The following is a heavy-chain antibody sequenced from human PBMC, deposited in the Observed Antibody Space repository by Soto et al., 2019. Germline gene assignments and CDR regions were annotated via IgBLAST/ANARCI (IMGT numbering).Heavy chain of an antibody. CDR2: ISYDGSNK. V-gene: IGHV3-30-3*01. D-gene: IGHD2-2*01. CDR3: ARSWIVVVPAAENYFDY. CDR1: GFTFSSYA. J-gene: IGHJ4*02. Sequence: GGSLRLSCAASGFTFSSYAMHWVRQAPGKGLEGVAVISYDGSNKYYADSVKGRFTISRDNSKNTLYLQMNSLRAEDTAVYYCARSWIVVVPAAENYFDYWGQGTLVTVSS.